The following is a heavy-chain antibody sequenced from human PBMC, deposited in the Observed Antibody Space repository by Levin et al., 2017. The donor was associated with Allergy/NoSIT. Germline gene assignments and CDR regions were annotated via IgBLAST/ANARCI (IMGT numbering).Heavy chain of an antibody. CDR3: ARDGWLQSQDTFDY. V-gene: IGHV3-30*04. CDR2: ISYDGSNK. Sequence: GESLKISCAASGFTFSSYAMHWVRQAPGKGLEWVAVISYDGSNKYYADSVKGRFTISRDNSKNTLYLQMNSLRAEDTAVYYCARDGWLQSQDTFDYWGQGTLVTVSS. D-gene: IGHD5-24*01. J-gene: IGHJ4*02. CDR1: GFTFSSYA.